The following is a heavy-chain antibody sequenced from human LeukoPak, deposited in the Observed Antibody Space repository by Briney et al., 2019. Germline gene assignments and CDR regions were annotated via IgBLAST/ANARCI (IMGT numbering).Heavy chain of an antibody. Sequence: PGGSLRLSCAASGFTFSSYGMHWVRQAPGKGLERVAVISYDGSNKYYADSVKGRFTISRDNSKNTLYLQMNSLRAEDTAVYYCAKIVNYYDSSGYVANFDIWGQGTMVTVSS. CDR3: AKIVNYYDSSGYVANFDI. CDR1: GFTFSSYG. CDR2: ISYDGSNK. V-gene: IGHV3-30*18. D-gene: IGHD3-22*01. J-gene: IGHJ3*02.